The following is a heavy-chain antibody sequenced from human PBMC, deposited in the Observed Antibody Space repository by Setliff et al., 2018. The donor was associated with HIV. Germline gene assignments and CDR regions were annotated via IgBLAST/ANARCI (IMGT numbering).Heavy chain of an antibody. V-gene: IGHV4-4*07. CDR2: IYTSGNT. CDR3: ARSKYSSGWYSDHDAFDI. Sequence: PSETLSLTCTVSGGSISSCYWSWIRQPAGKGLEWIGRIYTSGNTNYNPSLNSLKSRVTMSVDTSKNQFSLKLTSVTAADTALYYCARSKYSSGWYSDHDAFDIWGQGTMVTVSS. CDR1: GGSISSCY. J-gene: IGHJ3*02. D-gene: IGHD6-19*01.